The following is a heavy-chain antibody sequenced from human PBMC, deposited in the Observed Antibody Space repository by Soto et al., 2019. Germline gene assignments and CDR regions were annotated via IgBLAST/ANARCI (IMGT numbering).Heavy chain of an antibody. D-gene: IGHD4-4*01. CDR1: GFTFSTYA. J-gene: IGHJ4*02. CDR3: ARDAFLYSRAAYYDH. CDR2: ISYTGANQ. Sequence: QVRLVESGGVAVQPGDSLRLSCDASGFTFSTYALHWVRQAPGKGLEWVAFISYTGANQYYADSVKGRFTVSRDNSKNIASLQMTSLKPEDSAVYYCARDAFLYSRAAYYDHWGQGTLVTVSS. V-gene: IGHV3-30-3*01.